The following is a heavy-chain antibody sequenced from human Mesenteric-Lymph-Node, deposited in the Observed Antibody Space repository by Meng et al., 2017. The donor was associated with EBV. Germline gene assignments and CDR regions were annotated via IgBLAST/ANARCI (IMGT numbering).Heavy chain of an antibody. J-gene: IGHJ5*02. V-gene: IGHV1-18*01. Sequence: VQLVQSGAEVKKPGASVKVSCKASGYTFTGYGITGVRQAPGQGLEWMGYISTYNGNTNYAQKLQGRLTMTTDTSTSTAYMELTSLTSDDTAVYYCARGNGATTWGQGTLVTVSS. CDR1: GYTFTGYG. D-gene: IGHD5-24*01. CDR3: ARGNGATT. CDR2: ISTYNGNT.